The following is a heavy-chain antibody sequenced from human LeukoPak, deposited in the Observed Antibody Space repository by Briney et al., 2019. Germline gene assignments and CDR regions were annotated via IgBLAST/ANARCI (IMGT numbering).Heavy chain of an antibody. J-gene: IGHJ4*02. CDR1: GFTFSSYA. CDR2: ISGSGGSK. Sequence: VGSLRLSCAASGFTFSSYAMKWVRQGPGKGLEWVSGISGSGGSKYYADSVKGLFTISRDNSNSTLYLQMNSLRAEDTAVYYCAKRSGSCWGQGTLVTVSS. CDR3: AKRSGSC. D-gene: IGHD1-26*01. V-gene: IGHV3-23*01.